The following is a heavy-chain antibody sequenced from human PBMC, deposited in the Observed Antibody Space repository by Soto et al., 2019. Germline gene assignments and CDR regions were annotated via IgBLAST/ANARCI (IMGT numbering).Heavy chain of an antibody. V-gene: IGHV3-74*01. Sequence: EVQLVESGGGLVHPGGSLTLSCAASGFTFSSFWMSWVRQAPGKGLVWVSRINNDGSSTSTKYADSVKGRFTISRDNAKNTLYLQMSSLRAEDTAVYYCARDRGDFWSGYYDYWGQGTLVTVSS. J-gene: IGHJ4*02. CDR2: INNDGSST. D-gene: IGHD3-3*01. CDR1: GFTFSSFW. CDR3: ARDRGDFWSGYYDY.